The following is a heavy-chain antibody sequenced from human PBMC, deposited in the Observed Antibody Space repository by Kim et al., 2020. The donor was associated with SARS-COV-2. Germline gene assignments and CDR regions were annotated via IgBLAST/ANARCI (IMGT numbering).Heavy chain of an antibody. Sequence: GGSLRLSCAASGFTFSSYAMSWVRQAPGKGLEWVSAISGSGGSTYYADSVKGRFTISRDNSKNTLYLQMNSLRAEDTAVYYCAKKSKGYAMALAQPFDYWGQGTLVTVSS. J-gene: IGHJ4*02. V-gene: IGHV3-23*01. CDR1: GFTFSSYA. CDR2: ISGSGGST. D-gene: IGHD2-8*01. CDR3: AKKSKGYAMALAQPFDY.